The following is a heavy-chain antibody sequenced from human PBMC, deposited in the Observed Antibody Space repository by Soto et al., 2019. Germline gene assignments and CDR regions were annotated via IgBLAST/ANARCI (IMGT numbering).Heavy chain of an antibody. J-gene: IGHJ4*02. V-gene: IGHV3-48*01. Sequence: SLRLSCAASGFTFSSYWMHWVRQAPGKGLEWVSYISSSSSTIYYADSVKDRFTISRDNAKNSLYLQMNSLRAEDTAVYYCARGGMITFGGVIDPVDYWGQGTLVTVSS. CDR3: ARGGMITFGGVIDPVDY. CDR1: GFTFSSYW. D-gene: IGHD3-16*02. CDR2: ISSSSSTI.